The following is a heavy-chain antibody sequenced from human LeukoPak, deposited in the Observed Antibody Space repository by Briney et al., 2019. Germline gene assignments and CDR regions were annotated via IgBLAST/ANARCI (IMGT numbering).Heavy chain of an antibody. Sequence: GESLKISCKGSGYRCSDYWIGWVRQMPGKGLEWMGIIYGGDSETRYSPSLQGQVTISADKSINTAYLQWSSLKASDTAMYYCARTTTYSSGWYGAYWGQGTLVTVSS. CDR1: GYRCSDYW. J-gene: IGHJ4*02. CDR2: IYGGDSET. V-gene: IGHV5-51*01. CDR3: ARTTTYSSGWYGAY. D-gene: IGHD6-19*01.